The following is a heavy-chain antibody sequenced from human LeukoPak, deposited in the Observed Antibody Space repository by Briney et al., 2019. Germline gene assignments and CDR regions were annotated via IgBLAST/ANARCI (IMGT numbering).Heavy chain of an antibody. CDR2: IYPGDSDT. J-gene: IGHJ4*02. V-gene: IGHV5-51*01. CDR3: ARRISYSSGCSFDY. Sequence: GESLKISCKGSGYSFTSCWIGWVRQLPGKGLEWMGIIYPGDSDTRYSPSLQGQVTISADKSISTAYLQWSSLKASDTAMYYCARRISYSSGCSFDYWGQGTLVTVSS. D-gene: IGHD6-19*01. CDR1: GYSFTSCW.